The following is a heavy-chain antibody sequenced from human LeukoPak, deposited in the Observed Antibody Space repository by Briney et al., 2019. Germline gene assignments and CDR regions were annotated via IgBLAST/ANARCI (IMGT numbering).Heavy chain of an antibody. CDR2: IYHSGST. J-gene: IGHJ4*02. CDR1: GGSISSGGYS. V-gene: IGHV4-30-2*01. Sequence: SETLSLTCAVSGGSISSGGYSWSWIRQPPGKGLEWIGNIYHSGSTYYNPSLKSRVTISVDRSKNQFSLKLSSVTAADTAVYYCAREVREAAAGTGVVDYWGQGTLVTVSS. D-gene: IGHD6-13*01. CDR3: AREVREAAAGTGVVDY.